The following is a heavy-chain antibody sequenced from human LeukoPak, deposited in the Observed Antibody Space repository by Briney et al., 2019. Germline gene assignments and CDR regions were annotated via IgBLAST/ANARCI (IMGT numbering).Heavy chain of an antibody. J-gene: IGHJ3*02. Sequence: GASVKVSCKASGGTFSSYAISWVRQAPGQGLEWMGIINPSGGSTSYAQKFQGRVTMTRDTSTSTVYMELSSLKSEDTAVYYCARDLYGDVYKRTTLGGAFDIWGQGTMVTVSS. CDR1: GGTFSSYA. CDR2: INPSGGST. D-gene: IGHD5-24*01. V-gene: IGHV1-46*01. CDR3: ARDLYGDVYKRTTLGGAFDI.